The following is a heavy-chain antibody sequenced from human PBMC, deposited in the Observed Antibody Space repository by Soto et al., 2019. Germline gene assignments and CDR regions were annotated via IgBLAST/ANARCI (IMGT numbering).Heavy chain of an antibody. J-gene: IGHJ3*02. D-gene: IGHD7-27*01. V-gene: IGHV4-34*01. CDR3: ARWRARLGAEINRRMDAFDI. CDR2: INHSGST. Sequence: PSETLSLTCAVYGGSFSGYYWSWIRQPPGKGLEWIGEINHSGSTNYNPSLKSRVTISVDTSKNQFSLKLSSVTAAGTAVYYCARWRARLGAEINRRMDAFDIWGQGTMVTVSS. CDR1: GGSFSGYY.